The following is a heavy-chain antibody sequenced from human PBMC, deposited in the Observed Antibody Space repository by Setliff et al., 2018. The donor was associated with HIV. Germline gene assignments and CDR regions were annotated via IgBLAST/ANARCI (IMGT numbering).Heavy chain of an antibody. D-gene: IGHD2-8*01. Sequence: GASVKVSCKASGYTFPSYGISCVRQAPGQGLEWMGWIGAYNGNTNYAQKLQSRVTMTTDTSTSTAYMELRSLVSDDTAVYYCARALSDIGLMVYAPDAFDIWGQGTMVTVSS. J-gene: IGHJ3*02. CDR1: GYTFPSYG. CDR2: IGAYNGNT. CDR3: ARALSDIGLMVYAPDAFDI. V-gene: IGHV1-18*01.